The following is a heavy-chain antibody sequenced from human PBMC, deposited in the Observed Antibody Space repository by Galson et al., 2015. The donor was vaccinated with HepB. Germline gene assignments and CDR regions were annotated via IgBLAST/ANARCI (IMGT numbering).Heavy chain of an antibody. D-gene: IGHD6-13*01. CDR1: GFTFSSHA. J-gene: IGHJ3*02. Sequence: SLRLSCAAPGFTFSSHAMSWVRQAPEKGLEWVSAISGSGGSTYYADSVKGRFTISRDNSKNTLYLQMNSLRAEDTAVYYCAKGDSTLKEGDAFDIWGQGTMVTVSS. V-gene: IGHV3-23*01. CDR3: AKGDSTLKEGDAFDI. CDR2: ISGSGGST.